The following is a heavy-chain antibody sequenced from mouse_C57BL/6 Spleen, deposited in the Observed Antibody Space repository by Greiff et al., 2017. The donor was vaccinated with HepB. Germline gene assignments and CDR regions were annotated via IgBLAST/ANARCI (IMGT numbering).Heavy chain of an antibody. D-gene: IGHD2-4*01. CDR2: IDPETGGT. CDR3: TRNYYDYDETY. CDR1: GYTFTDYE. J-gene: IGHJ3*01. V-gene: IGHV1-15*01. Sequence: VQLQQSGAELVRPGASVTLSCKASGYTFTDYEMHWVKQTPVHGLEWIGAIDPETGGTAYNQKFKGKAILTADKSSSTAYMELRSLTSEDSAVYYCTRNYYDYDETYWGQGTLVTVSA.